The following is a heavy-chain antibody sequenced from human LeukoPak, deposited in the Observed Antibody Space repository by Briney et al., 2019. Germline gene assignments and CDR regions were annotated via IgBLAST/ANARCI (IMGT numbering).Heavy chain of an antibody. V-gene: IGHV1-18*01. D-gene: IGHD3-22*01. CDR3: ARDSSGYYYGY. CDR2: ISAYNGYT. Sequence: ASVKVSCKASGYTFTTYGIIWVRQAPGQGLEWMGWISAYNGYTNYAQNFQGRVTMTTDTSTSTAYVELRSLRSDDTAVYYCARDSSGYYYGYWGQGTLVTVSS. CDR1: GYTFTTYG. J-gene: IGHJ4*02.